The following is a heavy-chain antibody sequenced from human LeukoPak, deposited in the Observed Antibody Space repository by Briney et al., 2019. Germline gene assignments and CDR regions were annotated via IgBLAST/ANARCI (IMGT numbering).Heavy chain of an antibody. CDR1: RFTFTSSG. V-gene: IGHV3-30*02. J-gene: IGHJ5*02. D-gene: IGHD6-19*01. Sequence: GGSLRLSCTASRFTFTSSGMHWVRQAPGKGLEWVAFILKDGDNEYYADSVKGRFTISRDNSRNSLYLQMNNLRPEDTAIYYCAKRFSTEAGDNHWGQGTLVTVSS. CDR2: ILKDGDNE. CDR3: AKRFSTEAGDNH.